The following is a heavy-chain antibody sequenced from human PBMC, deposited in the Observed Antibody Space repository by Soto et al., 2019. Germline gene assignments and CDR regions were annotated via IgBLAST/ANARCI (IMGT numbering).Heavy chain of an antibody. D-gene: IGHD1-26*01. J-gene: IGHJ4*01. CDR2: LYSGGTT. Sequence: VQLVESGGSFIQPGGSLRLSCAVSGFSVSRNFMSWIRQAPGKGLEWVSILYSGGTTYYTGSVEGRFTMSGDDSKNTVYLQMKSLRVEDTATYFCARVVLVGATPDYFDHWGQGSLVTVSS. CDR3: ARVVLVGATPDYFDH. CDR1: GFSVSRNF. V-gene: IGHV3-53*01.